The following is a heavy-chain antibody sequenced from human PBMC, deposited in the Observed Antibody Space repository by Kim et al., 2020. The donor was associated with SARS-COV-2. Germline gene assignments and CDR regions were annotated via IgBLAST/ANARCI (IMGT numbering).Heavy chain of an antibody. D-gene: IGHD3-10*01. CDR1: GFTFSDYY. Sequence: GGSLRLSCAASGFTFSDYYMSWIRQAPGKGLEWVSYISSSGSTIYYADSVKGRFTISRDNAKNSLYLQMNSLRAEDTAVYYCARMKADKLGGWDYYYGMDVWGQGTTVTVSS. CDR3: ARMKADKLGGWDYYYGMDV. V-gene: IGHV3-11*01. J-gene: IGHJ6*02. CDR2: ISSSGSTI.